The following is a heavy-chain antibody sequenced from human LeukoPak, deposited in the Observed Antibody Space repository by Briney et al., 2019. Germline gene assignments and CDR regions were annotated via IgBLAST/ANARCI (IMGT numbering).Heavy chain of an antibody. J-gene: IGHJ4*02. CDR1: GYTFTGYY. V-gene: IGHV1-2*02. Sequence: ASVKVSCKASGYTFTGYYLHWVRQAPGQGLEWMGWIYPKSGGTKYVQKLQGRVTMTSDTSTNTAYMELSRLRSDDTAVYYCARHYSSSSYASYWGQGTLVTVSS. CDR3: ARHYSSSSYASY. CDR2: IYPKSGGT. D-gene: IGHD6-6*01.